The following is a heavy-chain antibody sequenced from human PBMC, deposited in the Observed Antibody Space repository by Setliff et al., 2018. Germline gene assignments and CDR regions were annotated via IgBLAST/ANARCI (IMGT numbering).Heavy chain of an antibody. CDR3: ASSRDYNFWSGYYSPLDY. CDR1: GYTFTSYA. CDR2: INAGNGNT. V-gene: IGHV1-3*01. J-gene: IGHJ4*02. D-gene: IGHD3-3*01. Sequence: ASVKVSCKASGYTFTSYAMNWVRQAPGQRLEWMGWINAGNGNTKYSQKFQGRVTMTEDTSTDTAYMELSSLRSEDTAVYYCASSRDYNFWSGYYSPLDYWGQGTLVTSPQ.